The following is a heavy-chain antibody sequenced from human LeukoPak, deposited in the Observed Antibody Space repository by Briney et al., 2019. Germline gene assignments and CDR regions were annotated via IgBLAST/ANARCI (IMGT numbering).Heavy chain of an antibody. CDR1: GGTFSSYA. CDR2: IIPIFGTA. Sequence: SVKVSCKASGGTFSSYAISWVRQAPGQGLEWMGGIIPIFGTANYAQKFQGRVTITTDESTSTAYMELSSLRSEDTAVYYCARVPSIAARLAFDIWGQGTMVTVSS. V-gene: IGHV1-69*05. CDR3: ARVPSIAARLAFDI. J-gene: IGHJ3*02. D-gene: IGHD6-6*01.